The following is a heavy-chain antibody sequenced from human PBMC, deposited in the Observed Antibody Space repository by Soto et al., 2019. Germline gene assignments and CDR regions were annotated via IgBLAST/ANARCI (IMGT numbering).Heavy chain of an antibody. J-gene: IGHJ4*02. D-gene: IGHD6-13*01. V-gene: IGHV3-9*01. CDR1: GFTFDDSD. CDR2: ISWNSGSI. CDR3: AKDTLKGYSSSLDY. Sequence: GGSLRLSCAASGFTFDDSDMHCVRQALEKGLTSVSGISWNSGSIGYADSVKGRFPISRDNAKNSLYLQMNSLRAEDTALYYCAKDTLKGYSSSLDYWGQGTLVTVSS.